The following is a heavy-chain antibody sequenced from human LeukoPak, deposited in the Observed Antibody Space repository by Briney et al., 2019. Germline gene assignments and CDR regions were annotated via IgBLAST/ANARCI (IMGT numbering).Heavy chain of an antibody. CDR2: IYHSGST. V-gene: IGHV4-30-2*01. J-gene: IGHJ6*02. D-gene: IGHD3-10*01. CDR1: GGSISSGGYY. Sequence: SETLSLTCTVSGGSISSGGYYWSWIRQPPGEGLEWIGHIYHSGSTYYNPSLKSRVTISVDRSKNQFSLKLSSVTAADTAVYYCAREGSGSSMDYGMDVWGQGTTVTVSS. CDR3: AREGSGSSMDYGMDV.